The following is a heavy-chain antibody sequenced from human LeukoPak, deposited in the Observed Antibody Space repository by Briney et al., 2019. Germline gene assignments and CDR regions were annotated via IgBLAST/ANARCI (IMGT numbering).Heavy chain of an antibody. CDR2: ISATTSAI. D-gene: IGHD5-24*01. CDR1: GFTFSSYT. CDR3: AREREGFFDY. Sequence: PGGSLRLSCAASGFTFSSYTMHWVRQAPGKGLEWVSYISATTSAIYYADSVKGRFTMSRDNAKNSLYLQMNSLRDEDTAVYYCAREREGFFDYWGQGTLVTVSS. V-gene: IGHV3-48*02. J-gene: IGHJ4*02.